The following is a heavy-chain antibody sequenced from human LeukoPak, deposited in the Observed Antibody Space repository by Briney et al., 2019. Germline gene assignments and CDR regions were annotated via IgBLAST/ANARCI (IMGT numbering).Heavy chain of an antibody. CDR3: ARKTYSGSYYFDY. D-gene: IGHD1-26*01. V-gene: IGHV4-31*03. CDR2: IYYSGST. CDR1: GGSISSGGYY. Sequence: SETLSLTCTVSGGSISSGGYYWSWIRQHPGKGLEWIGYIYYSGSTYYNPSLKSRVTISVDTSKNQFSLKLSSVTAADTAVYYCARKTYSGSYYFDYWGQGTLVTVSS. J-gene: IGHJ4*02.